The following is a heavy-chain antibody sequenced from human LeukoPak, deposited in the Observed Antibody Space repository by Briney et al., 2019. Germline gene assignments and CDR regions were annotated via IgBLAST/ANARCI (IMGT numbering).Heavy chain of an antibody. CDR3: ARNYYGSGSPGVEYFQH. CDR2: IYTSGST. J-gene: IGHJ1*01. D-gene: IGHD3-10*01. V-gene: IGHV4-61*02. CDR1: GGSISSSSYY. Sequence: PSETLSLTCTVSGGSISSSSYYWSWIRQPAGKGLEWIGRIYTSGSTNYNPSLKSRVTISVDTSKNQFSLKLSSVTAADTAVYYCARNYYGSGSPGVEYFQHWGQGTLVTVSS.